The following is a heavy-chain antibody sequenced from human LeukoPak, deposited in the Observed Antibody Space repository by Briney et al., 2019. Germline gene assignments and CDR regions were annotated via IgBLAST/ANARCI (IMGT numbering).Heavy chain of an antibody. V-gene: IGHV4-38-2*02. J-gene: IGHJ4*02. D-gene: IGHD4-17*01. Sequence: SETLSLTCTVSGYSISSGYYWGWIRPPPGKGLEWIGSIYHSGSTYYNPSLKSRVTISVDTSKNQFSLKLSSVTAADTAVYYCARGGYGDFIFDYWGQGTLVTVSS. CDR3: ARGGYGDFIFDY. CDR1: GYSISSGYY. CDR2: IYHSGST.